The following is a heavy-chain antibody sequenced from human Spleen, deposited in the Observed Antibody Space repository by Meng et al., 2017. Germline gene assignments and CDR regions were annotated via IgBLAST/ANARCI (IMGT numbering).Heavy chain of an antibody. Sequence: GGSLRLSCAASGFTFSTYGMHWVRQAPGKGLEWVAVIWYDGSNRYYAGSVKGRFTISRDNSKNTLYLQMNSLRAEDTAVYYCARAVGAVAGTAPDYWGQGTLVTVSS. CDR3: ARAVGAVAGTAPDY. V-gene: IGHV3-33*01. J-gene: IGHJ4*02. D-gene: IGHD6-19*01. CDR1: GFTFSTYG. CDR2: IWYDGSNR.